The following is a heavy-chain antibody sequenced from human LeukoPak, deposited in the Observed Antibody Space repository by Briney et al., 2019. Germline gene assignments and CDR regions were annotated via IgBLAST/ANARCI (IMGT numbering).Heavy chain of an antibody. J-gene: IGHJ6*02. V-gene: IGHV4-34*01. Sequence: SETPSLTCAVYGGSFSGYYWSWIRQPPGKGLEWIGEINHSGSTNYNPSLKGRVTISVDTSKNQFSLKLSSVTAADTAVYYCARENKNGMDVWGQGTTVTVSS. CDR1: GGSFSGYY. CDR3: ARENKNGMDV. CDR2: INHSGST.